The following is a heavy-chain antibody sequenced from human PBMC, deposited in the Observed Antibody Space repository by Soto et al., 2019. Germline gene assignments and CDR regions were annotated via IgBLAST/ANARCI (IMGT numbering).Heavy chain of an antibody. CDR1: GGTFSTSA. V-gene: IGHV1-69*12. Sequence: QVQLMQSGAEVKKPGSSVKVSCKASGGTFSTSAISWVRQAPGEGLEWVGGIMPIFATPDYAQKFQGRVTISADESTATAYLELTSLTTDDTAVYYCARDKARQQLGGNYYYILDVWGPGTAITVSS. CDR2: IMPIFATP. J-gene: IGHJ6*02. CDR3: ARDKARQQLGGNYYYILDV. D-gene: IGHD3-3*02.